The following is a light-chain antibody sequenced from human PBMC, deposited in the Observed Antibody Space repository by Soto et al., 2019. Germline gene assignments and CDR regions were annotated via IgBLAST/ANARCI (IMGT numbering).Light chain of an antibody. CDR1: ESISRY. CDR3: QQLNSYPRA. Sequence: DIQMTQSPSSLSSSVGDRVTITCRATESISRYLNWYQQKPGKAPKLLIYAASSLQSGVPSRFSGSGSGTDFTLTISSLQSEDFATYYCQQLNSYPRAFGPGTKVDIK. CDR2: AAS. J-gene: IGKJ3*01. V-gene: IGKV1-39*01.